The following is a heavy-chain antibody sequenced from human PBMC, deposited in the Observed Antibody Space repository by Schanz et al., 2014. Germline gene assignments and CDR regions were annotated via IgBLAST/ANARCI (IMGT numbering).Heavy chain of an antibody. V-gene: IGHV3-33*08. Sequence: QVQLVESGGSVVQPGRSLRLSCAGSGFSFSDYGMHWVRQAPGRGLEWVAVIWYDGNNKYYADSVKGRFTISRDNSKNTLYLQMNSLRAEDTAVYYCARDPSGSYGWFDPWGQGTLVTVSS. J-gene: IGHJ5*02. CDR2: IWYDGNNK. CDR3: ARDPSGSYGWFDP. D-gene: IGHD1-26*01. CDR1: GFSFSDYG.